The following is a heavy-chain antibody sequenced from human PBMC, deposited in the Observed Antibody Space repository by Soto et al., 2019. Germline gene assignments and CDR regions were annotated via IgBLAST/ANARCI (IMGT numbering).Heavy chain of an antibody. V-gene: IGHV1-18*04. CDR1: GYIFSRYG. Sequence: QVQLVQSGPEVRKPGASVKVSCKASGYIFSRYGISWVRQAPGQGLEWMAWISGYNGNTKFGERVQGRVNVTTDTSTSTAYMELRSLRSDDTAVYYCAREAAAERNYYGRDVGGQGTTVIVSS. CDR3: AREAAAERNYYGRDV. J-gene: IGHJ6*02. CDR2: ISGYNGNT. D-gene: IGHD6-13*01.